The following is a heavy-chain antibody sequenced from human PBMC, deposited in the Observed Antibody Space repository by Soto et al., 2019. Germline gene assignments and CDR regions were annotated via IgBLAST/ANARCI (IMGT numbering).Heavy chain of an antibody. CDR3: AREISKFVVVVAATYWFDP. V-gene: IGHV1-69*04. D-gene: IGHD2-15*01. CDR2: IIPILGIA. CDR1: GGTFSSYT. Sequence: ASVKVSCKASGGTFSSYTISWVRQAPGQGLEWMGRIIPILGIANYAQKFQGRVTITADKSTSTAYMELSSLRSEDTAVYYCAREISKFVVVVAATYWFDPWGQGTLVTVSS. J-gene: IGHJ5*02.